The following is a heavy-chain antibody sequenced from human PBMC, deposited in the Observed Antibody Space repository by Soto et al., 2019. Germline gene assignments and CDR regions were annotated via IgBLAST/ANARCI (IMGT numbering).Heavy chain of an antibody. D-gene: IGHD6-25*01. V-gene: IGHV3-23*01. CDR3: AKARDQRWVRLPFDY. CDR1: GFFFSRYT. Sequence: EVQLLESGGGLVQPGGSLRLSCVGSGFFFSRYTMTWVRQAPGKGLEWVSSFSATSENTYYAHSVRGRFTISRDNSTNTVFLQMNSLTAEDTAMYYCAKARDQRWVRLPFDYWGQGTLVIVSS. CDR2: FSATSENT. J-gene: IGHJ4*02.